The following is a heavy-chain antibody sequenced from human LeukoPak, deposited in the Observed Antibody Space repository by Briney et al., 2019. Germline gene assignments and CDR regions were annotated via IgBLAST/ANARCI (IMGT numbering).Heavy chain of an antibody. D-gene: IGHD4-17*01. CDR2: TNWNGRST. Sequence: PGGSLRLSCAASGFTFDDYGMSWVRQAPGKGLEWVSGTNWNGRSTGYADSVKGRFTISRDNAKNSLYLQMNSLRAEDTALYYCARSGVDYGDYYYMDVWGKETTVTVSS. V-gene: IGHV3-20*04. CDR3: ARSGVDYGDYYYMDV. J-gene: IGHJ6*03. CDR1: GFTFDDYG.